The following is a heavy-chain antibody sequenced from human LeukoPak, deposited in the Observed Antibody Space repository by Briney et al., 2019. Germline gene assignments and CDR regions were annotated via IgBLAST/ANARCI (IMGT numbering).Heavy chain of an antibody. D-gene: IGHD2/OR15-2a*01. V-gene: IGHV4-30-4*08. J-gene: IGHJ3*02. CDR1: GGSISSGDYY. CDR2: IYYSGST. CDR3: ARDGFLADAFDI. Sequence: PSETLSLTCTVSGGSISSGDYYWSWIRQPPGKGLEWIGYIYYSGSTYYNPSLKSRVTISVDTSKNQFSLKLSSVTAADTAVYYCARDGFLADAFDIWGQGTMVTISS.